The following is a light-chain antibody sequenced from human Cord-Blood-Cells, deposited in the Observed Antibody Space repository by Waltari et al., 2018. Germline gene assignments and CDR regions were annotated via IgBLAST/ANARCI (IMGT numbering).Light chain of an antibody. CDR3: SSYTSSSTLV. J-gene: IGLJ2*01. Sequence: QSALTQPASVSGSPGQSITISCTGTSSDVGGYNYVSWYQQHPGKAPKLMIYDVSKRPSGVSNRFPGSKPGNTASLTISGLQAEEEADYYCSSYTSSSTLVFGGGTKLTVL. CDR1: SSDVGGYNY. CDR2: DVS. V-gene: IGLV2-14*01.